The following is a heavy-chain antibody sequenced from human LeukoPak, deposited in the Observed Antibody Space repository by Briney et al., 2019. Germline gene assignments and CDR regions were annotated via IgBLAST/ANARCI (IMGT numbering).Heavy chain of an antibody. J-gene: IGHJ6*03. Sequence: ASVKVSCKASGYTFTSYGISWVRQAPGQGLELMGWISAYNGNTNYAQKLQGRVTMTTDTSTSTAYMELRSLRSDDTAVYYCASEGYDFWSGTTSYYYYMDVWGKGTTVTVSS. CDR1: GYTFTSYG. D-gene: IGHD3-3*01. CDR3: ASEGYDFWSGTTSYYYYMDV. V-gene: IGHV1-18*01. CDR2: ISAYNGNT.